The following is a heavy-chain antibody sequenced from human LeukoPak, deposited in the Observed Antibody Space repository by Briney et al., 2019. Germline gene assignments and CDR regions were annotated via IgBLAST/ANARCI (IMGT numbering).Heavy chain of an antibody. J-gene: IGHJ4*02. V-gene: IGHV3-7*01. CDR1: GFIFSSYW. CDR3: ARDWDIDY. Sequence: GGSLRLSCAGSGFIFSSYWMSWVRQAPGKGPEWVANIKQDGSEKYYVDSVKGRFTISRDNAKNSMYLQMNSLRAEDTAVYYCARDWDIDYWGQGTLVTVSS. D-gene: IGHD1-26*01. CDR2: IKQDGSEK.